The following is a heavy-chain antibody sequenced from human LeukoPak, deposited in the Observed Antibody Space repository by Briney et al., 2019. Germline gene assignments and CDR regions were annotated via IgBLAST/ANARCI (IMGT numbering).Heavy chain of an antibody. D-gene: IGHD3-10*01. CDR3: ARDVTMVRGVGGMDV. CDR2: IYYSGST. J-gene: IGHJ6*02. V-gene: IGHV4-59*01. Sequence: SETLSLTCTVSGGSISSYYWSWIRQPPGKGLEWIGYIYYSGSTNYNPSLKSRVTISVDTSKNQFSLKLSSVTAADTAVYYCARDVTMVRGVGGMDVWGQGTTVTVSS. CDR1: GGSISSYY.